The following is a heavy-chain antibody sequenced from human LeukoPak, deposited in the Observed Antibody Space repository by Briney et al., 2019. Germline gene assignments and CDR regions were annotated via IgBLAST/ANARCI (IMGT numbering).Heavy chain of an antibody. CDR3: ARPIVVVPAARGYYKDV. Sequence: SETLSLXCAVYGGSFSGYYWSWIRQPPGKELEWIGEINHSGSTNYNPSLKSRVTISVDTSKNQFSLKLSSVTAADTAVYYCARPIVVVPAARGYYKDVWGKGTTVTVSS. CDR2: INHSGST. V-gene: IGHV4-34*01. CDR1: GGSFSGYY. D-gene: IGHD2-2*01. J-gene: IGHJ6*03.